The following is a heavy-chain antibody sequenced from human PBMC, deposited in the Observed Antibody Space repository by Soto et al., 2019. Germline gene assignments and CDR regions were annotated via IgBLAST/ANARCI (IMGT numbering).Heavy chain of an antibody. V-gene: IGHV1-3*04. Sequence: GASVKVSCKASGNTFTNYAVHWVRQAPGQGLEWMGWITIGNGNTKYSQKFQGRVTITRDTSASTTYMDLSSLRSEDTAVYYYHQRPAIYDNGVSPHYFDYWGQGTLVTVSS. CDR3: HQRPAIYDNGVSPHYFDY. CDR1: GNTFTNYA. D-gene: IGHD2-8*01. CDR2: ITIGNGNT. J-gene: IGHJ4*02.